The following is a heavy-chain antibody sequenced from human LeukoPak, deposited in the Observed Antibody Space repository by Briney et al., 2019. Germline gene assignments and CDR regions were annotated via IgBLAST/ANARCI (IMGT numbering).Heavy chain of an antibody. CDR1: GFAFSSYA. CDR3: ARTGGIVVVPAAKGNDY. CDR2: ISGSGGST. Sequence: GGSLRLSCAASGFAFSSYAMSWVRQAPGKGLEWVSAISGSGGSTYYADSVKGRFTISRDNSKNTLYLQMNSLRAEDTAVYYCARTGGIVVVPAAKGNDYWGQGTLVTVSS. D-gene: IGHD2-2*01. V-gene: IGHV3-23*01. J-gene: IGHJ4*02.